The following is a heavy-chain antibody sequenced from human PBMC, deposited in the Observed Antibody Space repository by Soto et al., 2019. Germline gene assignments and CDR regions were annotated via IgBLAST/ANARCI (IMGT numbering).Heavy chain of an antibody. CDR3: ARDKITGLFDY. J-gene: IGHJ4*02. V-gene: IGHV4-39*07. D-gene: IGHD2-8*02. Sequence: SETLSLTCTVSGGSISSSCYYWGWIRQPPGKGLEWIGNIYYSGSTYYNPSLKSRVTISVDTSKNQFSLKLSSVTAADTAVYYCARDKITGLFDYWGQGTLVTVS. CDR2: IYYSGST. CDR1: GGSISSSCYY.